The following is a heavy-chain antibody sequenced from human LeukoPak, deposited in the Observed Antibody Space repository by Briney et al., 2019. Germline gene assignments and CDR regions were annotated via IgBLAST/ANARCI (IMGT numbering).Heavy chain of an antibody. CDR1: GYTFTSYA. CDR3: ARVRLKPTTVPSWNDY. V-gene: IGHV7-4-1*02. J-gene: IGHJ4*02. Sequence: ASVKVSCKASGYTFTSYAMNWVRQAPGQGLEWMGWINTNTGNPTYAQGFTGRFVFSLDTSASTAYLQISSLKAEDTAVYYCARVRLKPTTVPSWNDYWGQGTLVTFSS. D-gene: IGHD4-17*01. CDR2: INTNTGNP.